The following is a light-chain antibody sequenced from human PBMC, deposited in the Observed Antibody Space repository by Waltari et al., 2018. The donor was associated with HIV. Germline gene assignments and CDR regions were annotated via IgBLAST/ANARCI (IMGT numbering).Light chain of an antibody. CDR3: HQYYSTLQT. Sequence: DIVMTQSPDSLAVSLGERATINCTSTHSVFLKSNKKNYLAWYQQKPGQPPKLLIYWASTRESGVPDRFNGSGSGTEFTLTINSLQAEDVAVYYCHQYYSTLQTFGPGTKLNI. J-gene: IGKJ3*01. CDR2: WAS. V-gene: IGKV4-1*01. CDR1: HSVFLKSNKKNY.